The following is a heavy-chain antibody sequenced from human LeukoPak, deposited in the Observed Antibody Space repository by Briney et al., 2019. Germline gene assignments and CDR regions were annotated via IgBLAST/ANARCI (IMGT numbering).Heavy chain of an antibody. V-gene: IGHV4-38-2*02. Sequence: SETLSLTCTVSGYSISSGYYWGWIRQPPGKGLEWIGYIYYSGSTNYNPSLKSRVTISVDTSKNQFSLKLSSVTAADTAVYYCARDIAAAGHYYYYYYYMDVWGKGTTVTISS. CDR3: ARDIAAAGHYYYYYYYMDV. CDR2: IYYSGST. J-gene: IGHJ6*03. CDR1: GYSISSGYY. D-gene: IGHD6-13*01.